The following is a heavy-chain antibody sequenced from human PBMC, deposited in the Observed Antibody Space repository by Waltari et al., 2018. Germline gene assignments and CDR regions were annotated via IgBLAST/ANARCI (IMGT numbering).Heavy chain of an antibody. V-gene: IGHV5-51*03. CDR1: GYSFTSYW. CDR2: IYPGDYDT. J-gene: IGHJ4*02. D-gene: IGHD3-22*01. Sequence: EVQLLQSGAEVKKPGESLTISCKGSGYSFTSYWIGWVRQVPGKGLEWMGIIYPGDYDTRYSPSFQGQVTISADKSIRTAYLQWSSLKASDTAMYYCARRAPDSSGYYYHTDYWGQGTLVTVSS. CDR3: ARRAPDSSGYYYHTDY.